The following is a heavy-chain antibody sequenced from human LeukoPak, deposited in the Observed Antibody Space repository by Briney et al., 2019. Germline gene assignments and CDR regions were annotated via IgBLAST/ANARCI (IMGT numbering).Heavy chain of an antibody. D-gene: IGHD2-21*01. CDR3: ARRRIDSMYNWFDP. Sequence: SETLSLTCSVSGASISSQYWTWIRQPPGKGLEWIGYIYNSGSTNYNPSLKSRVTMSIDMSKNQFSLRLTSVTAADTAVYYCARRRIDSMYNWFDPWGQGTLVIVSS. J-gene: IGHJ5*02. V-gene: IGHV4-59*11. CDR1: GASISSQY. CDR2: IYNSGST.